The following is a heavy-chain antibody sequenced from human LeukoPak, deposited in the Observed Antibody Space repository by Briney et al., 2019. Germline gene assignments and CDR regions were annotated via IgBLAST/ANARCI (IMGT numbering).Heavy chain of an antibody. CDR2: ISGSGGST. V-gene: IGHV3-23*01. J-gene: IGHJ6*03. CDR3: AKGAVPAALYYYYYYMDV. CDR1: GFTFSSYA. D-gene: IGHD2-2*01. Sequence: GGSLRLSCAASGFTFSSYAMSWVRQAPGKGLEWVSDISGSGGSTYYADSVEGRFTISRHNSKNTLYLQMNSLRAEDTAVYYCAKGAVPAALYYYYYYMDVWGKGTTVIVSS.